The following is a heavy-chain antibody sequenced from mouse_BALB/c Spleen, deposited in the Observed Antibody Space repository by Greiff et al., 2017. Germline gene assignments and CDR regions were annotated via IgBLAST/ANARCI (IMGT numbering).Heavy chain of an antibody. D-gene: IGHD2-1*01. CDR1: GYTFSSYT. V-gene: IGHV1-4*01. CDR3: ARRGDGNYETHYYAMDY. Sequence: QVQLQQSGAELARPGASVKMSCKASGYTFSSYTMHWVKQRPGQGLEWIGYINPSSGYTNYNQKFKDKATLTADKSSSTAYMQLSSLTSEDSAVYYCARRGDGNYETHYYAMDYWGQGTSVTVSS. CDR2: INPSSGYT. J-gene: IGHJ4*01.